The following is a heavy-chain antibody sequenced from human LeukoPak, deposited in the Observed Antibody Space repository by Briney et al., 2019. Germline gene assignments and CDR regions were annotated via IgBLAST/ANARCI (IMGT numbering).Heavy chain of an antibody. Sequence: SVEVSCKASGGTFSSYAISWVRQAPGQGLEWMGRIIPIFGTANYAQKFQGRVTITTDESTSTAYMELSSLRSEDTAVYYCARDNDSSGYSPIAFDYWGQGTLVTVSS. CDR2: IIPIFGTA. CDR3: ARDNDSSGYSPIAFDY. CDR1: GGTFSSYA. J-gene: IGHJ4*02. V-gene: IGHV1-69*05. D-gene: IGHD3-22*01.